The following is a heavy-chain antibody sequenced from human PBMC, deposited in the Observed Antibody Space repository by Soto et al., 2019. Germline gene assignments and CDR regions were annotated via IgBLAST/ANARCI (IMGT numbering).Heavy chain of an antibody. CDR2: IYPGDSDT. V-gene: IGHV5-51*01. D-gene: IGHD3-3*01. J-gene: IGHJ4*02. Sequence: GESLKISCKGSGYSFTSYWIGWVRQMPGKGLEWMGIIYPGDSDTRYSPSFQGQVTISADKSISTAYLQWSSPKASDTAMYYCARHVFLTSGYYDFWSGYYQYYFDYWGQGTLVTVSS. CDR1: GYSFTSYW. CDR3: ARHVFLTSGYYDFWSGYYQYYFDY.